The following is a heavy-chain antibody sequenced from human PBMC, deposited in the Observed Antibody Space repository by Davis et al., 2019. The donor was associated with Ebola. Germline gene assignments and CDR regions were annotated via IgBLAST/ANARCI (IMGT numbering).Heavy chain of an antibody. Sequence: MPSETLSLTCSVSGGSISNYYWSWIRQPPGKGLEWIGYISYSGNTNYNPSLKSRVTISVDTSKNQFSLKLSSVTAADTAVYYCARGEAVFDYWGQGTLVTVSS. J-gene: IGHJ4*02. CDR3: ARGEAVFDY. V-gene: IGHV4-59*01. CDR1: GGSISNYY. CDR2: ISYSGNT.